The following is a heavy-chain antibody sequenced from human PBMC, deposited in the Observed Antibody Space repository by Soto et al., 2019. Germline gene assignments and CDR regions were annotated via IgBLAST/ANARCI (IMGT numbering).Heavy chain of an antibody. CDR2: IYWNDDK. V-gene: IGHV2-5*01. Sequence: GSGPTLVNPTQTLTLTCTFSGFSLSTSGVGVGWIRQPPGKALEWLALIYWNDDKRYSPSLKSRLTITKDTSKNQVVLTMTNMDPVDTATYYCAHRLGYCSGGSCSRAPVVHYGMDVWGQGTTATVSS. D-gene: IGHD2-15*01. J-gene: IGHJ6*02. CDR1: GFSLSTSGVG. CDR3: AHRLGYCSGGSCSRAPVVHYGMDV.